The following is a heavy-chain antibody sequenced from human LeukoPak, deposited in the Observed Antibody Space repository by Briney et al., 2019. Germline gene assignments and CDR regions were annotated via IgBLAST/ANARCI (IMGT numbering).Heavy chain of an antibody. CDR2: MNPNSGNT. CDR3: ARTPMVRGVDDAFDI. J-gene: IGHJ3*02. CDR1: GYTFTSYD. D-gene: IGHD3-10*01. V-gene: IGHV1-8*01. Sequence: GASVKVSCKASGYTFTSYDINWVRQATGQGLEWMGWMNPNSGNTGYAQKFQGRVTMTRNTSISTAYMELSSLRSEDTVVYYCARTPMVRGVDDAFDIWGQGTMVTVSS.